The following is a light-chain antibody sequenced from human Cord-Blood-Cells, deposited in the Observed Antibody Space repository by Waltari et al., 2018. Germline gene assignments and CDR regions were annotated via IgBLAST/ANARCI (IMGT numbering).Light chain of an antibody. CDR3: SSYTSSSTLPYV. V-gene: IGLV2-14*01. J-gene: IGLJ1*01. CDR1: SSDVGGYNY. Sequence: QSALTQPASVSGSPGQSITISCTGTSSDVGGYNYVSWYQQHPGKAPKLMIYEVSNRPSGVSHRFSGSKSCNTASLTISGLQAEDEADYYCSSYTSSSTLPYVFGTGTKVTVL. CDR2: EVS.